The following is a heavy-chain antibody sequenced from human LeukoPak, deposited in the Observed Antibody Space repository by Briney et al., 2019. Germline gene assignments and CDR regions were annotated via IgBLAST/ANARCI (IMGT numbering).Heavy chain of an antibody. CDR3: AELGITMIGGV. D-gene: IGHD3-10*02. J-gene: IGHJ6*04. Sequence: GGSLRLSCAASGFTFSDYYMSWIRQAPGKGLEWVSYISSSASSMYYADSVKGRFTISRDSAKNSLYLQMNSLRAEDTAVYYCAELGITMIGGVWGKGTTVTISS. CDR2: ISSSASSM. CDR1: GFTFSDYY. V-gene: IGHV3-11*04.